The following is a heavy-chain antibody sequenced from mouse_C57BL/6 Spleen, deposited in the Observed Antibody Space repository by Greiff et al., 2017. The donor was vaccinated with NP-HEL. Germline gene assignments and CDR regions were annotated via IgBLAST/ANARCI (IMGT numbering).Heavy chain of an antibody. J-gene: IGHJ2*01. Sequence: EVQLQQSGPELVKPGASVKISCKASGYTFTDYYMNWVKQSHGKSLEWIGDINPNNGGTSYKQKFKGKATLTVDKSSSTAYMELRSLTSEDSAVYYCARRGYAIDYWGQGTTLTVSS. CDR3: ARRGYAIDY. V-gene: IGHV1-26*01. D-gene: IGHD3-1*01. CDR2: INPNNGGT. CDR1: GYTFTDYY.